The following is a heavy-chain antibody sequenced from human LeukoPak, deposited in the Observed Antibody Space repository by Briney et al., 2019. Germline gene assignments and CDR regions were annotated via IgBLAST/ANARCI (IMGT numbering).Heavy chain of an antibody. CDR1: GFTFSSYS. CDR3: ARTNEGYGDYYPSDY. Sequence: PGGSLRLSCAASGFTFSSYSMNWVRQAPGKGLEWVSSISSSSSYIYHADSVKGRFTISRDNAKNSVYLQMNSLRAEDTAVYYCARTNEGYGDYYPSDYWGQGTLVTVSS. CDR2: ISSSSSYI. D-gene: IGHD4-17*01. V-gene: IGHV3-21*01. J-gene: IGHJ4*02.